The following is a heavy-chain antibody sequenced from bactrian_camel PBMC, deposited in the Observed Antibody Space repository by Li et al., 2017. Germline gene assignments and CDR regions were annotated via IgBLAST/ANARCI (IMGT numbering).Heavy chain of an antibody. J-gene: IGHJ4*01. CDR3: AAHPWFRGLNPGYQF. CDR1: ENAYSPYSTDC. CDR2: IDSDGKT. Sequence: HVQLVESGGGSVQTGGSLRLSCAASENAYSPYSTDCMEWFRQAPGEEREQVAFIDSDGKTIYRDTVKGRFTISKDNTKNTLYLQMDSLKPEDSAMYYCAAHPWFRGLNPGYQFWGQGTQVTVS. V-gene: IGHV3S53*01. D-gene: IGHD5*01.